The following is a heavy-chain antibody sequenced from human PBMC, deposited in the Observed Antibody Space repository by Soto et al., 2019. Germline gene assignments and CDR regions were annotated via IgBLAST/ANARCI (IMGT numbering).Heavy chain of an antibody. Sequence: SETLSLTCTVSGGSISSSFWSWIRQPPGKGLEWIGYIYYSGSTNYNPSLKSRVTISVDTSKNQFSLKLSSVTAADTAVYYCARRSYYYGSGAFDYWGQGTLVTVSS. V-gene: IGHV4-59*01. CDR3: ARRSYYYGSGAFDY. J-gene: IGHJ4*02. CDR2: IYYSGST. CDR1: GGSISSSF. D-gene: IGHD3-10*01.